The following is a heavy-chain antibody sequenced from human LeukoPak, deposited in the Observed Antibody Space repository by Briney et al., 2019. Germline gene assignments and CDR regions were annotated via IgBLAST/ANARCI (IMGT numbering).Heavy chain of an antibody. CDR3: ARDSSTTVTGAFDI. CDR2: IWYDGSNK. V-gene: IGHV3-33*01. Sequence: GGSLRLSCGASGFTFSRYGMHWVRQAPGKGLEWVTIIWYDGSNKYYADSVKGRFTISRDNSKNTLYLQMNSLRAEDTAVYYCARDSSTTVTGAFDIWGQGTMVTVSS. CDR1: GFTFSRYG. D-gene: IGHD4-17*01. J-gene: IGHJ3*02.